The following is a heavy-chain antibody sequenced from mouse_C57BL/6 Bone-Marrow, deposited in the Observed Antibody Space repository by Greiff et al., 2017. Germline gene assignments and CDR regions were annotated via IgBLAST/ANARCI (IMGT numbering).Heavy chain of an antibody. CDR2: IYPRSGNT. CDR3: ARSERSWGFAY. J-gene: IGHJ3*01. Sequence: QVQLQQSGAELARPGASVKLSCKASGYTFTSSGISWVKQRTGQGLEWIGEIYPRSGNTYYNEKFKGKATLTADKSSSTAYMELRSLTSEDSAVYFCARSERSWGFAYWGQGTLVTVSA. V-gene: IGHV1-81*01. CDR1: GYTFTSSG.